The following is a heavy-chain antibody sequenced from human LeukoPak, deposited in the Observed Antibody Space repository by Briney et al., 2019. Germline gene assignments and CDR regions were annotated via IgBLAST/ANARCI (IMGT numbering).Heavy chain of an antibody. Sequence: GGSLRLSCAASGFTFSSYWMHWVRQAQGKWLVWVSRINSDGSSTSYADSVKGRFTISRDNAKNTLYLQMNSLRAEDTAVYYCARGSFGVVITSWVDPWGQGTLVTVSS. CDR3: ARGSFGVVITSWVDP. D-gene: IGHD3-3*01. CDR2: INSDGSST. V-gene: IGHV3-74*01. J-gene: IGHJ5*02. CDR1: GFTFSSYW.